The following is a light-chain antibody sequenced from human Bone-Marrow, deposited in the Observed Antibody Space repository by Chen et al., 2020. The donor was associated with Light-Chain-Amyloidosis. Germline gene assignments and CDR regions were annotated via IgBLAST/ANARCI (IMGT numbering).Light chain of an antibody. J-gene: IGLJ2*01. V-gene: IGLV3-25*03. CDR1: DLPTKY. CDR2: RDT. CDR3: QSADSSGTYEVI. Sequence: SYERTPPPSVSVSPGQTARITCSGDDLPTKYAYWYQQKPGQATVLVIHRDTERPSGISARFSGSSSWTTATLTISGVQAEDAADYHCQSADSSGTYEVIFGGGTKLTVL.